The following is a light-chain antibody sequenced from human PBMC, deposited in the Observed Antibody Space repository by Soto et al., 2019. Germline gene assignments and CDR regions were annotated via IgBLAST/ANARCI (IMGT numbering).Light chain of an antibody. CDR1: QSISSC. CDR3: QQRCNWQCT. V-gene: IGKV1-5*01. J-gene: IGKJ4*01. Sequence: DIPVNKCPAVLPASVGDRVTIHCRASQSISSCLAWYQQKPGKAPELLVYDASSLESGVPSRFSGSGSGTEFILTSSIVPEDFSASYCQQRCNWQCTFGGGTKVDIK. CDR2: DAS.